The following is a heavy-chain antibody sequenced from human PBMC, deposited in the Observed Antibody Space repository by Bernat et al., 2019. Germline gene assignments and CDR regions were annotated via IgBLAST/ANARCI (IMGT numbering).Heavy chain of an antibody. CDR1: GFSFSGIW. CDR2: IKQDGSVQ. J-gene: IGHJ1*01. Sequence: EVQLVESGGALVQPGGSLRLSCVGSGFSFSGIWMTWVRQAPGKGLEWVANIKQDGSVQHYVDSVKGRFIISRDNTKHSLFLQMNSLRVDDTAVYYCARGYGPENWGQGTLVTVSS. D-gene: IGHD2-8*02. V-gene: IGHV3-7*03. CDR3: ARGYGPEN.